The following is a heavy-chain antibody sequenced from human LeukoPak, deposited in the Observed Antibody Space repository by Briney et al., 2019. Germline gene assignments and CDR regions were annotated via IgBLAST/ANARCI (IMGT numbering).Heavy chain of an antibody. CDR1: GYTLTSYG. CDR2: ISAYNGNT. D-gene: IGHD3-10*01. V-gene: IGHV1-18*01. Sequence: ASVKVSCKASGYTLTSYGISWVRQAPGQGLEWMGWISAYNGNTNYAQKLQGRVTMTTDTSTSTAYMELRSLRSDDTAVYYCARVGFGELYCGMDVWGQGTTVTVSS. CDR3: ARVGFGELYCGMDV. J-gene: IGHJ6*02.